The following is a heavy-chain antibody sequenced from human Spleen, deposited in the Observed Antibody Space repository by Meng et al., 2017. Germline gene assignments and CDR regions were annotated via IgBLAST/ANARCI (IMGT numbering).Heavy chain of an antibody. CDR1: GYTFTSYG. Sequence: QVQLVQSGAEVKKPGASVKVSCKASGYTFTSYGISWVRQAPGQGLEWMGGIIPILDITNYAQKFQGRVAMTRNTSITTAYMELSSLRSEDTAVYYCARFCRSSSCPDYWGHGTLVTVSS. CDR3: ARFCRSSSCPDY. D-gene: IGHD2-2*01. V-gene: IGHV1-8*02. CDR2: IIPILDIT. J-gene: IGHJ4*01.